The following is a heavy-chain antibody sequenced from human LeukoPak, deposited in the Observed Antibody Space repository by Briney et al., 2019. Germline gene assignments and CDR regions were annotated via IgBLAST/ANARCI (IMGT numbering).Heavy chain of an antibody. CDR1: GFAFSTYW. CDR3: TRDFVF. Sequence: PGGALRLSCAGSGFAFSTYWMDWVGQAPGKGGEGVGHINQDGSVKHYVDSVRGGLIISRDNARNSVYLQMNALRVEDTAVYYCTRDFVFWGQGTLVTASS. V-gene: IGHV3-7*01. J-gene: IGHJ4*02. D-gene: IGHD3-3*01. CDR2: INQDGSVK.